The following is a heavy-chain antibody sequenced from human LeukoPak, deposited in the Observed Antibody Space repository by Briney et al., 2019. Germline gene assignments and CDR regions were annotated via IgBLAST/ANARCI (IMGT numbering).Heavy chain of an antibody. CDR3: ARDGDDTTNW. CDR1: DFTVRSNY. V-gene: IGHV3-53*01. D-gene: IGHD2-8*01. CDR2: IYSGGKT. J-gene: IGHJ4*02. Sequence: GGSLRLSCAASDFTVRSNYMTWVRQAPGEGLEWVSVIYSGGKTFYADSVKGRFTISRDDSKNTLYLQMNSLRAEDTAIYYCARDGDDTTNWWGQGTLVTVSS.